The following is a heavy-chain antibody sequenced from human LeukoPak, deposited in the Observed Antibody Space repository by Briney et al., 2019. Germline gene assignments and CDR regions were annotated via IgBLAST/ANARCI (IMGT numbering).Heavy chain of an antibody. J-gene: IGHJ4*02. CDR2: INPSGGST. V-gene: IGHV1-46*01. CDR3: ARDQDVDTAMVVFDY. Sequence: GASVKVSCKASGYTSTSYYMHWVRQAPGQGLEWMGIINPSGGSTSYAQKFQGRVTMTRDTSTSTVYMELSSLRSEDTAVYYCARDQDVDTAMVVFDYWGQGTLVTVSS. D-gene: IGHD5-18*01. CDR1: GYTSTSYY.